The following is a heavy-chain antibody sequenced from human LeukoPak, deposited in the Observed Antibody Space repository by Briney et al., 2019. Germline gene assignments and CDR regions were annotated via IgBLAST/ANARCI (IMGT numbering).Heavy chain of an antibody. D-gene: IGHD2-8*01. CDR2: IIPIFGTA. Sequence: SVKVSCKASGGTFSSYAISWVRQAPGQGLEWMGGIIPIFGTANYAQKFQGRVTITADESTSTAYMELSSLRSEDTAVYYCAGALPYGYCTNGVCPEYWGQGTLVTVSS. J-gene: IGHJ4*02. CDR3: AGALPYGYCTNGVCPEY. V-gene: IGHV1-69*13. CDR1: GGTFSSYA.